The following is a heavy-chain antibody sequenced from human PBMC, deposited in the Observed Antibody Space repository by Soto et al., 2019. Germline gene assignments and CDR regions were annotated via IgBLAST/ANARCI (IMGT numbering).Heavy chain of an antibody. V-gene: IGHV3-30*02. CDR3: AHFAAQDYGMDV. J-gene: IGHJ6*02. CDR1: GFTFSSYG. D-gene: IGHD6-25*01. CDR2: IWYDGSNK. Sequence: GGSLRLSFAASGFTFSSYGMHWVRQAPGKGLEWVAVIWYDGSNKYYADSVKGRFTISRDNSKNTLYLQMNSLRAEDTAVYYCAHFAAQDYGMDVWGQGTTVTVSS.